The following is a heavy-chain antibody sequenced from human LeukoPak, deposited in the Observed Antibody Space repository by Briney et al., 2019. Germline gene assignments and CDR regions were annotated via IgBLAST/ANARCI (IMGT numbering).Heavy chain of an antibody. CDR1: GFTFSSYG. CDR3: AKDLETMIVVGVAFDI. J-gene: IGHJ3*02. V-gene: IGHV3-30*18. CDR2: ISYDGSNK. D-gene: IGHD3-22*01. Sequence: PAGGSLRLSCAASGFTFSSYGMHWVRQAPGKGLEWVAVISYDGSNKYYADSVKGRFTISRDNSKNTLYLQMNSLRAEDTAVYYCAKDLETMIVVGVAFDIWGQGTMVTVSS.